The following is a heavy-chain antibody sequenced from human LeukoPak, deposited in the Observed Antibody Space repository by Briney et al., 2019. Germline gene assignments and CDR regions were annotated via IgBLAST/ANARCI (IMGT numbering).Heavy chain of an antibody. CDR3: ARGSNYDILTGYQINWFDP. V-gene: IGHV4-30-2*01. CDR1: GGSISSGGYS. Sequence: SETLSLTCAVSGGSISSGGYSCSWIRQPPGKGLEWIGYIYHSGSTYYNPSLKSRVTISVDRSKNQFSLKLSSVTAADTAVYYCARGSNYDILTGYQINWFDPWGQGTLVTVSS. D-gene: IGHD3-9*01. J-gene: IGHJ5*02. CDR2: IYHSGST.